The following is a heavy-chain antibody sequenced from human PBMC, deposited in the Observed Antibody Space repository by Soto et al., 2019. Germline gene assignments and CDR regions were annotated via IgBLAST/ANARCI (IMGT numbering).Heavy chain of an antibody. D-gene: IGHD4-4*01. CDR1: GYSFANYY. J-gene: IGHJ4*02. CDR3: VSTSVATFTGLGY. V-gene: IGHV1-46*01. CDR2: INPSGSAT. Sequence: QVQLVQSGAEVKNPGASVSVSCKASGYSFANYYMHWVRQAPGQGLEWMGDINPSGSATRYAQKFQGRVTMTRDTSASTVYMDLSSLRSEDTAVYYCVSTSVATFTGLGYWGQGTLVTVSS.